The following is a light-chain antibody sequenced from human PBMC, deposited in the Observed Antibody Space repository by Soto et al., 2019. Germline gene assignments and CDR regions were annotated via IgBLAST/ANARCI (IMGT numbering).Light chain of an antibody. CDR2: GTS. V-gene: IGKV1-39*01. CDR1: QSISYC. Sequence: DIQMTQSPSSLSASVGDRVTITFRASQSISYCLNWYQQKPGKAPKLGVYGTSSLQSGVPSRFSGSGSGTAFSLTIRSLQPEDVATYYCQQSYSTTWQFGQGTKVEIK. CDR3: QQSYSTTWQ. J-gene: IGKJ1*01.